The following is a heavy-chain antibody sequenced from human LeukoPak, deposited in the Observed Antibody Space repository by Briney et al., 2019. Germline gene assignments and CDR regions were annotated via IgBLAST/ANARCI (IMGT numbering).Heavy chain of an antibody. CDR3: ARALRYSSSLNWFDP. D-gene: IGHD6-6*01. CDR2: IYYSGST. Sequence: SETLSLTCTVSGGSISSYYWSWIRQPPGKGLEWIGYIYYSGSTNYNPSLKSRDTISVDTSKNQFSLKLSSVTAADTAVYYCARALRYSSSLNWFDPWGQGTLVTVSS. CDR1: GGSISSYY. V-gene: IGHV4-59*01. J-gene: IGHJ5*02.